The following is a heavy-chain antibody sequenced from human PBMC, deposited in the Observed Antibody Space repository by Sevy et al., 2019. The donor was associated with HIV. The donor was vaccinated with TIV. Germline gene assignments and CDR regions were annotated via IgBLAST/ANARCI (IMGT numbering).Heavy chain of an antibody. CDR2: TRNRAKCYTT. D-gene: IGHD1-26*01. CDR1: GFTLSDQY. V-gene: IGHV3-72*01. Sequence: GGSLRLSCLASGFTLSDQYMDWVRQAPGKGLEWVGRTRNRAKCYTTEYAASVKGRFTISRDDSKNVLYLQMNSLKTEDTAVYYCARDLAGAPYVDLWGKGTTVTVSS. CDR3: ARDLAGAPYVDL. J-gene: IGHJ6*03.